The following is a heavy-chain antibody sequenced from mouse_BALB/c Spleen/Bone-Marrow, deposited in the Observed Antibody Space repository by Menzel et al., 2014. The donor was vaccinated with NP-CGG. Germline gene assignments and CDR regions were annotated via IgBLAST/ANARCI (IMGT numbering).Heavy chain of an antibody. CDR3: ARDRFDV. V-gene: IGHV2-9*02. CDR1: GFSLTSYG. Sequence: QVQLKESGPGLVAPSQRLSITCTVSGFSLTSYGVHWVRQPPGKGLEWLGVIWAGGSTNYNSALMSRLSISKDNSKSQVFLKMNSLQTDDTAMYYCARDRFDVWGAGTTVTVSS. CDR2: IWAGGST. J-gene: IGHJ1*01.